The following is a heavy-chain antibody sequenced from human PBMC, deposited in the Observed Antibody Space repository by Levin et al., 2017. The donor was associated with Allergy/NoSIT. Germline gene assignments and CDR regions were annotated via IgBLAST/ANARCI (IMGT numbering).Heavy chain of an antibody. CDR2: INPNSGGT. V-gene: IGHV1-2*02. D-gene: IGHD5-12*01. J-gene: IGHJ4*02. CDR3: ARARVVARPVTYYFDY. Sequence: ASVKVSCKASGYTFTGYYMHWVRQAPGQGLEWMGWINPNSGGTNYAQKFQGRVTMTRDTSISTAYMELSRLRSDDTAVYYCARARVVARPVTYYFDYWGQGTLVTVSS. CDR1: GYTFTGYY.